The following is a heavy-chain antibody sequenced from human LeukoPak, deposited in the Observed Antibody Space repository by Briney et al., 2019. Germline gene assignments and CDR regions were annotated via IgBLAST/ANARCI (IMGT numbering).Heavy chain of an antibody. Sequence: GDSLKISCKGSGYSFTSYWIGWVRQMPGKGLEWMGIIYPGDSDTRYSPSFQGQVTISADKSISTAYLQWSSLKASDTAMYYCARHSYCSGGSCPRNFDYWGQGTLVTVSS. CDR2: IYPGDSDT. CDR3: ARHSYCSGGSCPRNFDY. V-gene: IGHV5-51*01. D-gene: IGHD2-15*01. CDR1: GYSFTSYW. J-gene: IGHJ4*02.